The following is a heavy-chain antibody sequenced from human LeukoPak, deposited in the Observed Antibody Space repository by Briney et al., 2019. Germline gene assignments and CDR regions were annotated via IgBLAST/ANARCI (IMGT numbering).Heavy chain of an antibody. Sequence: GGSLRLSCAASGFTFSGSAMHWVRQASGKGLEWVGRIRSKANNYATAYVASVKGRFTISRDDSQNTAYLQMNSLKTEDTAVYYCAKDPSMVRGQNTPYFDYWGQGTLVTVSS. V-gene: IGHV3-73*01. CDR3: AKDPSMVRGQNTPYFDY. CDR2: IRSKANNYAT. CDR1: GFTFSGSA. D-gene: IGHD3-10*01. J-gene: IGHJ4*02.